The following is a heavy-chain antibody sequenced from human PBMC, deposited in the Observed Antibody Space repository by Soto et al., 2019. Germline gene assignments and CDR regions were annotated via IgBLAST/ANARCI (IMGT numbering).Heavy chain of an antibody. V-gene: IGHV3-30*18. CDR3: AKDQGEYSSSWYPHFDY. Sequence: WGSLRLSCAASGFTFVRYGIRCVRHSPWKGLEWVAVISYDGSNKYYADSVKGRFTISRDNSKNTLYLQMNSLRAEDTAVYYCAKDQGEYSSSWYPHFDYWGQGTLVTVS. CDR2: ISYDGSNK. D-gene: IGHD6-13*01. J-gene: IGHJ4*02. CDR1: GFTFVRYG.